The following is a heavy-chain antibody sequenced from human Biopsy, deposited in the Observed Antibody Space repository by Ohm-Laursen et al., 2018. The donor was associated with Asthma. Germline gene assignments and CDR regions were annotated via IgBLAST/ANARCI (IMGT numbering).Heavy chain of an antibody. D-gene: IGHD1-14*01. J-gene: IGHJ4*02. CDR1: GFTFSHYN. Sequence: SLSLSCVESGFTFSHYNMNWVRQAPAKGLAWVESITDPSRYIKYADSEKAGFTNPRDNAKNSLYLQMNRLRVEDTAVYYCARDGPELPTELDYWGPGTLVTVSS. V-gene: IGHV3-21*01. CDR2: ITDPSRYI. CDR3: ARDGPELPTELDY.